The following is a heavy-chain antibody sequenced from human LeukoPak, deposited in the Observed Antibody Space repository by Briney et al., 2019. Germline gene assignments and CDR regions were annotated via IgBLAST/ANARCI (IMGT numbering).Heavy chain of an antibody. CDR3: AKDEAMIKIYYFDY. Sequence: GGSLTLSCAASGFTFSNYAMNWVRQAPGKGLEWVSSISGSGINTYYADSVKGRFTISRDNSKNTLYLQMNSLRAEDTAVYYCAKDEAMIKIYYFDYWGQGTLVTVSS. J-gene: IGHJ4*02. CDR1: GFTFSNYA. D-gene: IGHD5-18*01. CDR2: ISGSGINT. V-gene: IGHV3-23*01.